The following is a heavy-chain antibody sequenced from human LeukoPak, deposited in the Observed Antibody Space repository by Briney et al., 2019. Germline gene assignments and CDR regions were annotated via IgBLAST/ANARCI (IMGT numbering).Heavy chain of an antibody. CDR1: GFSIHYGQL. Sequence: PSETLSHTPDVSGFSIHYGQLLCRIRQTPGKGLEWIASINHSGRTYYTPSLKSRVTISADTLKNQFSLKVTSVTAEDTAMYFSTSESSGVAHRMICDWLDPWGQGTLVIVSS. CDR3: TSESSGVAHRMICDWLDP. D-gene: IGHD3-3*01. J-gene: IGHJ5*02. V-gene: IGHV4-38-2*01. CDR2: INHSGRT.